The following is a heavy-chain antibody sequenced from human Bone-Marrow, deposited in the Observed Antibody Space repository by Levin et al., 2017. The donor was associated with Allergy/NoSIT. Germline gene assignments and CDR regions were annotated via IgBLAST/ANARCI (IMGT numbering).Heavy chain of an antibody. V-gene: IGHV3-30*18. CDR2: ISYDGTEK. D-gene: IGHD1-26*01. Sequence: GWSLRLSCAASGFIFSSFAIHWVRQAPGKGLEWVAVISYDGTEKYYIDSVKGRFSISRDNSKNTLDLQMNSLRPEDTAVYSCAKGVGAGTHYYYGLDVWGQGTTVTVSS. CDR1: GFIFSSFA. J-gene: IGHJ6*02. CDR3: AKGVGAGTHYYYGLDV.